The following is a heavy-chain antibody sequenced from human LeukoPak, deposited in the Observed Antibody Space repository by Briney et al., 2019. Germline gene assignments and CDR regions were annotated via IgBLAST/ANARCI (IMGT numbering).Heavy chain of an antibody. J-gene: IGHJ4*02. CDR2: ISSSSSTI. V-gene: IGHV3-48*03. Sequence: PGGSLRLPCEASGFTFSVYEMIWVRQAPGKGLEFVSYISSSSSTIYYADSVKGRFTISRDNAKNSLYLQMNSLRAEDTALYYCARDRPPDEFDYWGQGTLVTVSS. CDR3: ARDRPPDEFDY. CDR1: GFTFSVYE.